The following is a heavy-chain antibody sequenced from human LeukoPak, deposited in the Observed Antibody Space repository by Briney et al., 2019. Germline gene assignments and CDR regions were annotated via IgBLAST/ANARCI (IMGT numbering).Heavy chain of an antibody. V-gene: IGHV4-59*08. CDR3: ARQLAHFDF. J-gene: IGHJ4*02. Sequence: LETLSLTCSVSGGSVINYYWTWIRQPPGKRLEWLGYSYYSGTTNYNPPPKSRVSILVDTSKNQFSLKLTSATAADTAVYYCARQLAHFDFWGQGILVTVSS. CDR1: GGSVINYY. CDR2: SYYSGTT.